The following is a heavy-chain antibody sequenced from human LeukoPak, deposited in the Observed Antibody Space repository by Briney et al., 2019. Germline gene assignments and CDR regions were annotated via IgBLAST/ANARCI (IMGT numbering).Heavy chain of an antibody. CDR1: GGSVSSGDYY. J-gene: IGHJ4*02. Sequence: SQTLSLTCTVSGGSVSSGDYYWSWIRQHPGKGLEWIGYIYPSGTTYYNPSLKSRLIISVDTSKNQFSLKLSSVTAADTAVYYCARAAQNWNNAPYFDFWGQETLVTVSS. CDR3: ARAAQNWNNAPYFDF. D-gene: IGHD1/OR15-1a*01. CDR2: IYPSGTT. V-gene: IGHV4-31*03.